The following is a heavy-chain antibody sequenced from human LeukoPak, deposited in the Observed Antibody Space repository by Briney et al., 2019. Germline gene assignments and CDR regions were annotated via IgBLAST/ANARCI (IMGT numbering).Heavy chain of an antibody. CDR2: ISTSSSYI. Sequence: GGSLRLSCAASVFTCSSYSMNWVRQAPGKGLEWVSSISTSSSYIHYADSVKGRFTISRDNAKNSLYLQMNSLRAEDTAVYYCARGTLNIPGEHGAFDYWGQGTLVTVSS. J-gene: IGHJ4*02. V-gene: IGHV3-21*01. CDR1: VFTCSSYS. CDR3: ARGTLNIPGEHGAFDY. D-gene: IGHD1-14*01.